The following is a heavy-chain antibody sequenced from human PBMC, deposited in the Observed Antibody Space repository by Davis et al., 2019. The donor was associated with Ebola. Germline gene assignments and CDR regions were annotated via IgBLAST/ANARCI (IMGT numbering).Heavy chain of an antibody. CDR1: GFTFSSNA. Sequence: GESLKISCAASGFTFSSNAMSWVRQAPGKGLEWVSAISGSGGSTYYADSVKGRFTISRDSSKNTLYLQMNSLRAEDTAVYYCAKALYSSSWYENDAFDIWGQGTMVTVSS. D-gene: IGHD6-13*01. CDR3: AKALYSSSWYENDAFDI. J-gene: IGHJ3*02. V-gene: IGHV3-23*01. CDR2: ISGSGGST.